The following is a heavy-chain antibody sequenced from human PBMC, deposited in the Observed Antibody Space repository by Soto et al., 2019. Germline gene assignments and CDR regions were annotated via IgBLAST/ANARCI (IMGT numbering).Heavy chain of an antibody. Sequence: ASVKVSCKASGYTFTSYYRHWVRQAPRQGLEWMGIINPSGGSTSYAQKFQGRVTMTRDTSTSTVYMELSSLRSEDTAVYYCASSYDYVWGSYRLWGQGTLVTVSS. V-gene: IGHV1-46*03. CDR3: ASSYDYVWGSYRL. CDR2: INPSGGST. D-gene: IGHD3-16*02. J-gene: IGHJ4*02. CDR1: GYTFTSYY.